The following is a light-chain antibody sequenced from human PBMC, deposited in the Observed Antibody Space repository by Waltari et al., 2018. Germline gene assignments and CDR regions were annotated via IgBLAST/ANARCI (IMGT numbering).Light chain of an antibody. J-gene: IGLJ1*01. V-gene: IGLV2-8*01. CDR2: EVS. Sequence: QSALTQPPSASGSPGQSVTISCTGTGSDVGGYNYVSWYQQHPGKAPKLMIYEVSKRPSGVPDRLSGSKSGNTASLTVSGLQAEDEAEYYCSSYAGSFPYVFGTGTKVTVL. CDR1: GSDVGGYNY. CDR3: SSYAGSFPYV.